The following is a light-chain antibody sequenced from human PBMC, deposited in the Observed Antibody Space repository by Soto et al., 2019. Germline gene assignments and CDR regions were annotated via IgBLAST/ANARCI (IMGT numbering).Light chain of an antibody. CDR3: QQSFTVPIT. Sequence: DLQMTQSPSSLSASLGDSVTIXXRASQSIAGYLSWYQQKPGKAPKLXIYSASSLQKGVPSRFSGSGSGTDFTLTITGLQPEDFATYYCQQSFTVPITFGQGTRLEIK. V-gene: IGKV1-39*01. J-gene: IGKJ5*01. CDR1: QSIAGY. CDR2: SAS.